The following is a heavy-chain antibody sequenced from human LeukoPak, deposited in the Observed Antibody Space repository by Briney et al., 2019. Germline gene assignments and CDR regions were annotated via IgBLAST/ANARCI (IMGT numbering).Heavy chain of an antibody. CDR3: AREASYSSSWATFDN. CDR1: GFTFSSYS. D-gene: IGHD6-13*01. V-gene: IGHV3-21*01. CDR2: ISSSSSYM. J-gene: IGHJ4*02. Sequence: PGGSLRLSCAASGFTFSSYSMNWVRQAPGKGLEWVSSISSSSSYMYYADSVKGRFTISRDNAKNSLYLQMNSLRAEDTAVYFCAREASYSSSWATFDNWGQGTLVTV.